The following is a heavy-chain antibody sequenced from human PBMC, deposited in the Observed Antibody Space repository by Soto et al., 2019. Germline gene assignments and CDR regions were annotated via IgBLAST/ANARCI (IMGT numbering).Heavy chain of an antibody. V-gene: IGHV4-59*01. D-gene: IGHD6-6*01. CDR3: ARLGYSSSAHYLDY. CDR1: CGSISSYY. Sequence: SETLSLTCTVSCGSISSYYWTWIRQPPGKGLEWIGYISYSGDTNYDPSLKSRVTMSVDTSKNHFSLKLSSVTAADTAVYYCARLGYSSSAHYLDYWGQGTLVTSPQ. J-gene: IGHJ4*02. CDR2: ISYSGDT.